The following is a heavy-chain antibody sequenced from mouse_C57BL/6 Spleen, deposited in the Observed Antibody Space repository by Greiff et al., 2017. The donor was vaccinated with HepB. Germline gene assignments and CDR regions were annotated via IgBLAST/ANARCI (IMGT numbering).Heavy chain of an antibody. D-gene: IGHD3-3*01. J-gene: IGHJ4*01. CDR3: ARWAGIYAMDY. CDR1: GYAFSSYW. CDR2: IYPGDGDT. Sequence: QVQLQQSGAELVKPGASVKISCKASGYAFSSYWMNWVKQRPGKGLEWIEQIYPGDGDTNYNGKFKGKATLTADKSSSTAYMQLSSLTSEDSAVYFCARWAGIYAMDYWGQGTSVTVSS. V-gene: IGHV1-80*01.